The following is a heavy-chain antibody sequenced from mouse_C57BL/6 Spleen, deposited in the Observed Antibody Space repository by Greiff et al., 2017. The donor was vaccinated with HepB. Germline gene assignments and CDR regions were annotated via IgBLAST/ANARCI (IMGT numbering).Heavy chain of an antibody. V-gene: IGHV1-82*01. CDR1: GYAFSSSW. J-gene: IGHJ4*01. Sequence: LQESGPELVKPGASVKISCKASGYAFSSSWMHWVKQRPGRGLEWIGRIYPGDGDTNYNGKFKGKATLTADKSSSTAYMQLSSLTSEDSAVYFCARVWGEWFYYYAMDYWGQGTSVTVSS. CDR3: ARVWGEWFYYYAMDY. D-gene: IGHD1-3*01. CDR2: IYPGDGDT.